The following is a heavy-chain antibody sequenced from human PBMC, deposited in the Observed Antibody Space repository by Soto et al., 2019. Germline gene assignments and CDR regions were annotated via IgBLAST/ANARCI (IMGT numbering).Heavy chain of an antibody. Sequence: SETLSLTCNVSGGSISSSSNYWGWIRQPPGKGLEWSGNIYYGWTTYYNPSLKSRVTISVDTSKNQFSLKLSSVTAADTAVYYCVRPQLTGYSGYDTLFDYWGQGTLVTVSS. V-gene: IGHV4-39*01. J-gene: IGHJ4*02. CDR3: VRPQLTGYSGYDTLFDY. D-gene: IGHD5-12*01. CDR1: GGSISSSSNY. CDR2: IYYGWTT.